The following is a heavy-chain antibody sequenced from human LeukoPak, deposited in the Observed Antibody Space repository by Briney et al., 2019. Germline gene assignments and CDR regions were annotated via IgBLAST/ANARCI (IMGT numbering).Heavy chain of an antibody. J-gene: IGHJ6*03. CDR3: ARGRVRKGYYYMDV. CDR1: GYTFTSYD. D-gene: IGHD1-14*01. CDR2: MNPSSGNT. Sequence: GASVKVSCKASGYTFTSYDINWVRQATGQGLEWMGWMNPSSGNTGYAQKFQGRVNMTRNTSISTAYMELSNLRSEDTAVYYCARGRVRKGYYYMDVWGKGTTVTVSS. V-gene: IGHV1-8*01.